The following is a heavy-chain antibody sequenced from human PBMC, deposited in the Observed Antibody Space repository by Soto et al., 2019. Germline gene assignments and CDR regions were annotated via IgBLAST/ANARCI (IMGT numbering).Heavy chain of an antibody. CDR3: AHRSHAWRGWHFDY. D-gene: IGHD6-19*01. CDR1: GFSLSTIGVG. CDR2: IYWDDDK. Sequence: QITLKESGPTLVKPTQTLTLTCTFSGFSLSTIGVGVGWIRQPPGKALEWLALIYWDDDKRYSPSLKSRLTNTKDTSKNQVVLTMTNMDPVDTATYYCAHRSHAWRGWHFDYWGQGTLVTVSS. V-gene: IGHV2-5*02. J-gene: IGHJ4*02.